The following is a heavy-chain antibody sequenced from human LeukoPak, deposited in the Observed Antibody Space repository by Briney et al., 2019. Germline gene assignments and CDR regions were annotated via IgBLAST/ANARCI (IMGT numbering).Heavy chain of an antibody. V-gene: IGHV1-69*05. D-gene: IGHD3-22*01. CDR3: ARDYYDSSGYYYFDY. CDR1: GGTFSSYA. Sequence: SVKVSRKASGGTFSSYAISWVRQAPGQGLEWMGRIIPIFGTANYAQKFQGRVTITTDESTSTAYMELSSLRSEDTAVYYCARDYYDSSGYYYFDYWGQGTLVTVSS. J-gene: IGHJ4*02. CDR2: IIPIFGTA.